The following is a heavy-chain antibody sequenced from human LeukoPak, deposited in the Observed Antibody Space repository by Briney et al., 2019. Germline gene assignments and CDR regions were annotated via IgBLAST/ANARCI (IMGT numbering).Heavy chain of an antibody. CDR1: GFTFYRYA. V-gene: IGHV3-23*01. CDR3: AKAPYYYDTSGYFFRNFDY. CDR2: ISGNGGSI. D-gene: IGHD3-22*01. Sequence: GGSLRLSCAASGFTFYRYAMSWVRQAAGKGLEWVSSISGNGGSIYYADSVKGRFTISRDNSKNTVYLQMNSLRAEDTALYFCAKAPYYYDTSGYFFRNFDYWGQGTPVTVSS. J-gene: IGHJ4*02.